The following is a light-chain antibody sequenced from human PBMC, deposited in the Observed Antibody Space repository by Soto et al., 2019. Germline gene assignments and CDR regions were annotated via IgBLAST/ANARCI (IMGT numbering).Light chain of an antibody. Sequence: IRMTQSPSSLAASVGDRFTITCRSSQSISSYLNWYQQKPGKAPRLLIYGASNLESGVPSRFSGSGSGTQFTLTISSLQPEDAATYYCQQYNTYLTWTFGQGTKVDIK. V-gene: IGKV1-13*02. CDR2: GAS. CDR1: QSISSY. CDR3: QQYNTYLTWT. J-gene: IGKJ1*01.